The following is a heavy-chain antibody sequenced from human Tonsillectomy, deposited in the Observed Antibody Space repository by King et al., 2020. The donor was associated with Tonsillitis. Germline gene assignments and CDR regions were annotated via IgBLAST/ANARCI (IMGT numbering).Heavy chain of an antibody. CDR2: MSPSDGVA. J-gene: IGHJ4*02. CDR1: GYTFTSYD. V-gene: IGHV1-8*01. CDR3: ARGVDRGVDY. Sequence: VQLVESGAEVKMPGASVKVSCKTSGYTFTSYDINWVRQATGQGLEWMGWMSPSDGVADYAQGFQGRVTMTSNPSISTAYMELSSLRSEDTAVYFCARGVDRGVDYWGQGTQVTVSS. D-gene: IGHD3-9*01.